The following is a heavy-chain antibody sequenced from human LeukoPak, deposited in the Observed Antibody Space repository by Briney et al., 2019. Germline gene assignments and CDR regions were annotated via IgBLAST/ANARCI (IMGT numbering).Heavy chain of an antibody. CDR3: ARSGGVRGHYLDY. J-gene: IGHJ4*02. D-gene: IGHD3-10*01. Sequence: SETLSLTCTVSGGSISSGDYYWSWIRQPPGKGLEWIGYIYYSGSTYYNPSLKSRVTISVDTSKNQFSLKLSSVTAADTAVYYCARSGGVRGHYLDYWGQGTLVTVSS. V-gene: IGHV4-30-4*08. CDR2: IYYSGST. CDR1: GGSISSGDYY.